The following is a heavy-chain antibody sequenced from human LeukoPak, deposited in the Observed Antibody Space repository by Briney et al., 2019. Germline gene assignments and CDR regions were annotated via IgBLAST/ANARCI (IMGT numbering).Heavy chain of an antibody. Sequence: PLASVKVSCKASRYTFTDYYLHWVRQAPGQGFEWMGWINPNSGDTNYAQKFQGRVTMTRDTSISTAHMEMSRLRSDDTAVYYCARANFLYCSSTTCLFDYWGQGTLVTVSS. CDR3: ARANFLYCSSTTCLFDY. V-gene: IGHV1-2*02. CDR2: INPNSGDT. D-gene: IGHD2-2*01. J-gene: IGHJ4*02. CDR1: RYTFTDYY.